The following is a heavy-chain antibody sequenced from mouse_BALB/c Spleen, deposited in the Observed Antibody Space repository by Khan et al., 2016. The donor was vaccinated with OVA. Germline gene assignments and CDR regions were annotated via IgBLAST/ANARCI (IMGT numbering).Heavy chain of an antibody. CDR2: ISPGNTDT. D-gene: IGHD4-1*01. V-gene: IGHV1-5*01. J-gene: IGHJ3*01. CDR3: TRRNWDVAGFAY. Sequence: EVQLEQSGTVLARPGASVKMSCKASGYTFTSYWMHWVKQRPGQGLEWIGDISPGNTDTNYNQKFTGKANMTAVTSTSTAYMELSSLTNEDSAVYYCTRRNWDVAGFAYWGQGTLVTVSA. CDR1: GYTFTSYW.